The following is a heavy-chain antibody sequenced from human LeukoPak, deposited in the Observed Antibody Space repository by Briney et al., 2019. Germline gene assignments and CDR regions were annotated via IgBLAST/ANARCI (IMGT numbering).Heavy chain of an antibody. CDR3: ARECQGVTTMGFDY. D-gene: IGHD4-23*01. Sequence: SETLSLTCAVYGGSFSGYYWSWIRQPPGKELEWIGEINHSGSTNYNPSLKSRVTISVDTSKNQFSLKLSSVTAADTAVYYCARECQGVTTMGFDYWGQGTLVTVSS. V-gene: IGHV4-34*01. J-gene: IGHJ4*02. CDR1: GGSFSGYY. CDR2: INHSGST.